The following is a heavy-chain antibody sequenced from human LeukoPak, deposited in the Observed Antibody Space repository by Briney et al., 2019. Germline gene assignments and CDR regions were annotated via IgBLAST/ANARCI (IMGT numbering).Heavy chain of an antibody. Sequence: SVTDSFLCSGFTHTSSARQGVGQARARRVEWMGWIVVVRGNSNFAQKFQERVTSTMDMSTTTAYMELSSLRSKDTAVYYCAAGDIAAAGTVPWGQGTLVTVSS. CDR1: GFTHTSSA. D-gene: IGHD6-13*01. CDR2: IVVVRGNS. J-gene: IGHJ5*01. V-gene: IGHV1-58*02. CDR3: AAGDIAAAGTVP.